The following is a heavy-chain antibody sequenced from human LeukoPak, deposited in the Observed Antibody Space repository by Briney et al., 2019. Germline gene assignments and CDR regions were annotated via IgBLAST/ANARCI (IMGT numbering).Heavy chain of an antibody. D-gene: IGHD1-26*01. J-gene: IGHJ5*02. Sequence: SGPTLVKPTQTLTLTCTFSGFSLTTTGVGSTGVGVTWVRQPPGKALEWLALIYWNDGKHYNPSLKTRLTITKDTSKNQVILTMTIMDPVDTATYYCAHDRMGIGFDPWGQGTLVTVSS. V-gene: IGHV2-5*01. CDR3: AHDRMGIGFDP. CDR2: IYWNDGK. CDR1: GFSLTTTGVGSTGVG.